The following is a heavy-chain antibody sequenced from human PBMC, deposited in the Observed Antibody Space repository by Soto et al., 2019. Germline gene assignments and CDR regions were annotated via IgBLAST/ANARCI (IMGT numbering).Heavy chain of an antibody. CDR2: MSYDGSNK. CDR3: AREGYSSGPTTENWFDP. V-gene: IGHV3-30-3*01. D-gene: IGHD6-19*01. Sequence: GGSLRLSCAASGFTFTSYAMHWVRQAPGKGLEWVAVMSYDGSNKYYEDSVKGRFTISRDNSKNTLYLQVNALRPEDTAVYYCAREGYSSGPTTENWFDPWGKVTLVTVSS. CDR1: GFTFTSYA. J-gene: IGHJ5*02.